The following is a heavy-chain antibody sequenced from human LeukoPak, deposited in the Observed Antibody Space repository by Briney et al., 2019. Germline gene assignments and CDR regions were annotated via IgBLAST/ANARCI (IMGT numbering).Heavy chain of an antibody. CDR2: ISYDGSNK. Sequence: PGGSLRLSCAASGFTFSSYGMHWVRQAPGKGLEWVAVISYDGSNKYYADSVKGRFTISRDNSKNTLYLQMNSLRAEDTAVYYCAKSPSYLPSRGGDYWGQGTLVTVSS. D-gene: IGHD2-15*01. V-gene: IGHV3-30*18. CDR3: AKSPSYLPSRGGDY. CDR1: GFTFSSYG. J-gene: IGHJ4*02.